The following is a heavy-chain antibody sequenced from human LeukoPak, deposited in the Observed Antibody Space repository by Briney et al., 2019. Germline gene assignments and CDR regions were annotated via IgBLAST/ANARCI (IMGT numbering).Heavy chain of an antibody. D-gene: IGHD5-18*01. CDR2: IYYSGST. CDR1: GGSIGSGGYY. Sequence: SETLSLPCTVSGGSIGSGGYYWSWIRPHPRKGLEWIGYIYYSGSTYYNPSLKSRVSISVDTSKNQFSLKLSSVTAADTAVYYCARTSKGGNSYGYADYWGQGTLVTVSS. J-gene: IGHJ4*02. V-gene: IGHV4-31*03. CDR3: ARTSKGGNSYGYADY.